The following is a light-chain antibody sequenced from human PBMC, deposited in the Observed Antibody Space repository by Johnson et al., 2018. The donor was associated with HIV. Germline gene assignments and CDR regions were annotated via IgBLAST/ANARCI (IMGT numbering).Light chain of an antibody. J-gene: IGLJ1*01. Sequence: HSVLTQPPSVSAAPGQKVTISCSGSSSNIGNNYVSWYQQFPGTAPKLLIYDNNKRPSGIPDRFSGSKSGTSATLGIAGLQTGDEADYFCGTWDSSLSASVFGTGTKVSVL. CDR2: DNN. CDR1: SSNIGNNY. CDR3: GTWDSSLSASV. V-gene: IGLV1-51*01.